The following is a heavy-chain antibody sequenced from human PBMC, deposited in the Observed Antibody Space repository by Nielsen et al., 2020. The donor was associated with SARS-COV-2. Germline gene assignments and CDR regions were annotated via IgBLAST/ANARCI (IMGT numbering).Heavy chain of an antibody. CDR2: ISSSSSYT. J-gene: IGHJ6*02. CDR1: GFTFSDYY. V-gene: IGHV3-11*05. Sequence: GESLKISCAASGFTFSDYYMSWIRQAPGKGLEWVSYISSSSSYTNYADSVKGRFTISRDNAKNSLYLQMNSLRAEDTAVYYCARDYPVHDFWSAFSYYYYGMDVWGQGTTVTVSS. D-gene: IGHD3-3*01. CDR3: ARDYPVHDFWSAFSYYYYGMDV.